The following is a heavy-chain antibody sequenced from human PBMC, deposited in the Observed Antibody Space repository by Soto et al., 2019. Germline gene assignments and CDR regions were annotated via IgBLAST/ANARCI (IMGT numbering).Heavy chain of an antibody. CDR2: IVPMFGTA. D-gene: IGHD3-22*01. Sequence: GASVKVSCKASGGTFSRYALSWVRQAPGQGPEWMGGIVPMFGTANYAQKFQGRVTITADESTSTASIQLSSLRSEDTAVYYCARGVYYDSRGYYFFFWGQGTRVTVSS. CDR1: GGTFSRYA. V-gene: IGHV1-69*13. J-gene: IGHJ4*02. CDR3: ARGVYYDSRGYYFFF.